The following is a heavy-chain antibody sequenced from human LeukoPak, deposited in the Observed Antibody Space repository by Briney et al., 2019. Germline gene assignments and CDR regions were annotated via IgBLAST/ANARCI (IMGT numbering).Heavy chain of an antibody. CDR3: ARPPGIAAAWFDP. V-gene: IGHV4-39*02. Sequence: SETLSLTCTVSGGSFSSSSYNWAWIRQPPGKGLERIGSIDYSGSTYYNPSLKSRLSISVDTSKDHFSLKLSSVTAADTAVYYCARPPGIAAAWFDPWGQGTLVTVSS. J-gene: IGHJ5*02. CDR1: GGSFSSSSYN. CDR2: IDYSGST. D-gene: IGHD6-13*01.